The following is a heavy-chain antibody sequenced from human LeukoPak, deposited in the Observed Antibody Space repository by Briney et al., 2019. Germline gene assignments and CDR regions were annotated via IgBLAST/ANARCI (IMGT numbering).Heavy chain of an antibody. D-gene: IGHD3-10*01. CDR2: ISGDGSYT. V-gene: IGHV3-43*02. CDR3: TKGRHSGTYYNACDF. J-gene: IGHJ4*02. CDR1: GFKSDEYA. Sequence: PGGSLRLSCAGSGFKSDEYAMHWVRQPPGKGLEWVGLISGDGSYTDYAASVKGRFTISRDHSKNSLYLQLNSLRTEDTAFYFCTKGRHSGTYYNACDFWGQGTLVTVSS.